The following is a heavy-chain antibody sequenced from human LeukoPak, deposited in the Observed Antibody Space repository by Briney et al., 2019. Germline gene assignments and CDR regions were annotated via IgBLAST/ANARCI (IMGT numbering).Heavy chain of an antibody. J-gene: IGHJ4*02. Sequence: SETLSLTCAVYGGSFSGYYWSWIRQPPGKGLEWIGEINHSGSTNYNPSLKSRVTISVDTSKNQFSLKLSSVTAADTAVYYCARDISGWTRQDYWGQGTLVTVSS. CDR3: ARDISGWTRQDY. D-gene: IGHD6-19*01. CDR2: INHSGST. V-gene: IGHV4-34*01. CDR1: GGSFSGYY.